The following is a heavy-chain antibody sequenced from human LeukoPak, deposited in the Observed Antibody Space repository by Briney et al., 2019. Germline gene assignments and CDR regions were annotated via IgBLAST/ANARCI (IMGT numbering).Heavy chain of an antibody. CDR3: TLQLL. CDR2: IGYSDSTV. V-gene: IGHV3-11*01. CDR1: GFTFSDYY. Sequence: GGSLRLSCATSGFTFSDYYMTWIRQTPGKGLEWISYIGYSDSTVGYADSVRGRFTISRDNAKNSLYLQMNSLRAEDTAVYYCTLQLLWGQGTLVTVSS. J-gene: IGHJ4*02. D-gene: IGHD5-12*01.